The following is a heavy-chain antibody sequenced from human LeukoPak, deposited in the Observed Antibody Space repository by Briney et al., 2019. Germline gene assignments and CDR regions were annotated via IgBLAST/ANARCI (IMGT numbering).Heavy chain of an antibody. V-gene: IGHV3-23*01. D-gene: IGHD4-17*01. CDR3: AKVGPTFMTTVTTSFDC. J-gene: IGHJ4*02. Sequence: PGGSLRLSCAASGFTFSSYAMSWVRQAPGKGLEWVSAISNSVGSTYYADSVKGRFTISRDNSKNTLYLQMSSLRAEDTPVYYCAKVGPTFMTTVTTSFDCWGQGTLVTVSS. CDR2: ISNSVGST. CDR1: GFTFSSYA.